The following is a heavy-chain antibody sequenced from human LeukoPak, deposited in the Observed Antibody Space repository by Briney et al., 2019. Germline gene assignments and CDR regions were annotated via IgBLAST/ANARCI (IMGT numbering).Heavy chain of an antibody. CDR1: GFTFYMYA. J-gene: IGHJ5*01. Sequence: TGXXLRLSCPASGFTFYMYAMSWVRQAPGKGLEWVASMCGSGGFTFYPDSVNCRFTISRDNSTNVLYLRMNSLTAEDTAIYYCAKDRPNFHENSRHYYRRDGDSWGQGTLVTVSS. D-gene: IGHD3-22*01. CDR2: MCGSGGFT. V-gene: IGHV3-23*01. CDR3: AKDRPNFHENSRHYYRRDGDS.